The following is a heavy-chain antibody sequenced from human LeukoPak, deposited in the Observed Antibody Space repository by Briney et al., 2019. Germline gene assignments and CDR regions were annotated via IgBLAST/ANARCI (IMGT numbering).Heavy chain of an antibody. CDR1: GFIFSTYG. J-gene: IGHJ4*02. V-gene: IGHV3-30*02. CDR3: AKFPLPGIAAAGTGY. D-gene: IGHD6-13*01. Sequence: GGSLRLSCAASGFIFSTYGMHWVREAPGKGLERVAFIRYDGSNKYYADSVKGRLTISRDNSKNTLYLQMNSLRAEDTAVYYCAKFPLPGIAAAGTGYWGRGTLVIVSS. CDR2: IRYDGSNK.